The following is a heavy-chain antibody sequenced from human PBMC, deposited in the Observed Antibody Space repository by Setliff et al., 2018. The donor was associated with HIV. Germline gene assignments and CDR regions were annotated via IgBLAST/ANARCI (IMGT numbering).Heavy chain of an antibody. Sequence: GGSLRLSCAASGFTFSNAWMSWVRQAPGKGLEWVGRIKSKTDGGTADYAAPVKGRFTISRDDSKNSLDLQMNSLKTEDTAVYYCTRDTSRGGESAFDIWGQGTMVTVSS. J-gene: IGHJ3*02. CDR3: TRDTSRGGESAFDI. CDR2: IKSKTDGGTA. D-gene: IGHD2-21*01. V-gene: IGHV3-15*01. CDR1: GFTFSNAW.